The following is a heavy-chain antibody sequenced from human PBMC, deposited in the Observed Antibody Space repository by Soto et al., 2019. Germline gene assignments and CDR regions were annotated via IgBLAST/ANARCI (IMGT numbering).Heavy chain of an antibody. Sequence: QVQLQESGPGLVKPSQTLSLTCTVSGGSISSGGYYWSWIRQHPGKGLEWLGYIYYSGSTYYNPSLKSRVTISVDTSKNQFSLKLSSVTAADTAVYYCARGIHIVVVTAIRDSNWFDPWGQGTLVTVSS. CDR2: IYYSGST. CDR1: GGSISSGGYY. D-gene: IGHD2-21*02. CDR3: ARGIHIVVVTAIRDSNWFDP. J-gene: IGHJ5*02. V-gene: IGHV4-31*03.